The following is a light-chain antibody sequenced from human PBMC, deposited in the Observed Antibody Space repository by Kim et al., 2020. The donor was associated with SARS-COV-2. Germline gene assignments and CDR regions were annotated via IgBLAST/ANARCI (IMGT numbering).Light chain of an antibody. CDR3: QQYESSPPSYT. J-gene: IGKJ2*01. Sequence: EIVLTQSPGTLSLSPGERATLSCRASQSVSSTYLAWYQQKPGQAPRLLIYGATNRATGIPDRFSGSGSVTYFTLTISRLEPEDFAVYYCQQYESSPPSYTFGQGTKLEI. CDR2: GAT. CDR1: QSVSSTY. V-gene: IGKV3-20*01.